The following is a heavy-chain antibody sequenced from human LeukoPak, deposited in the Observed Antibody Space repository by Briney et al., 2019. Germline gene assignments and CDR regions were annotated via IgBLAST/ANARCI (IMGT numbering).Heavy chain of an antibody. Sequence: SETLSFTCTVPGYSISSGYYWSWIRKPPGKGLDWIGNIYHRGDTYYNGSLHSRVTISLDTSNNQFSLKLSSVTAADTAMFYCARLSVSLNAFDMWGQGALVTVSS. J-gene: IGHJ3*02. CDR2: IYHRGDT. CDR1: GYSISSGYY. V-gene: IGHV4-38-2*02. CDR3: ARLSVSLNAFDM.